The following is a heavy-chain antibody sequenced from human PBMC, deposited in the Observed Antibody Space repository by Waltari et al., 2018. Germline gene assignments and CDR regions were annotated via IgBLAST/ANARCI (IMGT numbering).Heavy chain of an antibody. CDR1: GYTFSSYD. Sequence: VSCKASGYTFSSYDINWVRQATGQGLEWMGWMNPNSGNTGYAQKFQGRVTMTRNTSISTAYMELSSLRSEDTAVYYCARGRRGYYYYGMDVWGQGTTVTVSS. CDR2: MNPNSGNT. CDR3: ARGRRGYYYYGMDV. J-gene: IGHJ6*02. V-gene: IGHV1-8*01.